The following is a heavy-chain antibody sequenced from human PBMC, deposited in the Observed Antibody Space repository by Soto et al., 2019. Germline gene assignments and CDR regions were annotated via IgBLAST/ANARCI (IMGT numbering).Heavy chain of an antibody. V-gene: IGHV3-23*01. D-gene: IGHD1-26*01. J-gene: IGHJ4*02. CDR2: ISGSGGST. CDR3: AKDRNVGVGATPYYFDY. CDR1: GFTFSSYA. Sequence: EVQLLESGGGLVQPGGSLRLSCAASGFTFSSYAMSWVRQAPGKGLEWVSAISGSGGSTYYADSVKGRFTISRDNSKSTLYLQMNSLRAEDTAVYYCAKDRNVGVGATPYYFDYWGQGTLVTVSS.